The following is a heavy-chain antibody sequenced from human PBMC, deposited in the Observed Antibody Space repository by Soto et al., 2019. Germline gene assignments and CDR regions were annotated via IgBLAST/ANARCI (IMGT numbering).Heavy chain of an antibody. J-gene: IGHJ4*02. V-gene: IGHV4-31*03. CDR2: IYYSGST. Sequence: SETLSLTCTVSGASISSGGYYWSWIRQHPGKGLEWIANIYYSGSTYYNPSLKNRVTISIDTPKNQFSLKLSSVTAADTAVYYCAKAQAWELLFDFWGPGTLVTVSS. CDR3: AKAQAWELLFDF. D-gene: IGHD1-26*01. CDR1: GASISSGGYY.